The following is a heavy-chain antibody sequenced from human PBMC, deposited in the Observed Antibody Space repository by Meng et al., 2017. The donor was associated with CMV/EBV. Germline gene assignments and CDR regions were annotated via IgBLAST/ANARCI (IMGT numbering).Heavy chain of an antibody. D-gene: IGHD3-3*01. CDR3: AKEPDTYYDFWSGYYYYYYDMDV. CDR2: LRYDGSNK. J-gene: IGHJ6*02. V-gene: IGHV3-30*02. CDR1: GFTFSSYG. Sequence: GESLKISCAASGFTFSSYGMHWVRQAPGKGLEWVAFLRYDGSNKYYADSVKGRFTISRDNSKNTLYLQMNSLRAEDTDVYYCAKEPDTYYDFWSGYYYYYYDMDVWGQGTTVTVSS.